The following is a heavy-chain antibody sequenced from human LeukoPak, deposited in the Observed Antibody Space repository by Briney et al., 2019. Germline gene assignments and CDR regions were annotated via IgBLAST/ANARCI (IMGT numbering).Heavy chain of an antibody. V-gene: IGHV3-48*02. D-gene: IGHD6-13*01. CDR3: ARDRQQMDREGYFDL. J-gene: IGHJ2*01. CDR2: ISSTTRTI. Sequence: GGSLRLSCAASGFTFSTHNMNWVRQAPGKGLEWVPYISSTTRTIYYADSVKGRFTISRDNAKNSLYLQMNSLRDEDTAVYYCARDRQQMDREGYFDLWGRGTLVTVSS. CDR1: GFTFSTHN.